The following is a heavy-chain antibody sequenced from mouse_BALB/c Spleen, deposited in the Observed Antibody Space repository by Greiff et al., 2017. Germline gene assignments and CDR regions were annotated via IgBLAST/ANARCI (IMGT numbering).Heavy chain of an antibody. J-gene: IGHJ3*01. V-gene: IGHV1-14*01. CDR2: INPYNGGN. D-gene: IGHD1-2*01. CDR3: ARERVLRLQGFAY. Sequence: EVQLQQSGPELVKPGASVKMSCKASGYTFTSYVMHWVKQKPGQGLEWIGYINPYNGGNKYNEKLKGKATLTSDKSTSTAYMELSSLTSEASAVYYCARERVLRLQGFAYWGQGTLVTVSA. CDR1: GYTFTSYV.